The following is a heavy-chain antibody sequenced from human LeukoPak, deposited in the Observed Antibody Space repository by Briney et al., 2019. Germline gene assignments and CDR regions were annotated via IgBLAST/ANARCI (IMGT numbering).Heavy chain of an antibody. D-gene: IGHD2-2*01. J-gene: IGHJ3*02. CDR1: GVSFSGYY. V-gene: IGHV4-34*01. Sequence: PSETLSLTCAVYGVSFSGYYWSWIRQPPGKGLEWIGEINHSGNTNYNSSLKSRITISVDTSKNQFSLKLSSVTAADTAVYSCARGPGAFDIWGQGTMVTVSS. CDR2: INHSGNT. CDR3: ARGPGAFDI.